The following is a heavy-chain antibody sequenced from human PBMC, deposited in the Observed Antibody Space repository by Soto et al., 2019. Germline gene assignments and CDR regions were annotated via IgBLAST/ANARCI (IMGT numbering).Heavy chain of an antibody. D-gene: IGHD6-13*01. CDR1: GGSISSGGYY. V-gene: IGHV4-31*03. J-gene: IGHJ4*02. CDR2: IYYSGST. CDR3: AREGTTAAGTTPIL. Sequence: SETLSLTCTVSGGSISSGGYYWSWIRQHPGKGLEWIGYIYYSGSTYYNPSLKSRVTISVDTSKNQFSLKLSSVTAADTAVYYCAREGTTAAGTTPILWGQGTLVTVSS.